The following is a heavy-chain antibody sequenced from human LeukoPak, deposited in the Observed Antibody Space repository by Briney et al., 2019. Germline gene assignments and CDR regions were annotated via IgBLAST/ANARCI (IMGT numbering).Heavy chain of an antibody. CDR2: INPNSGAT. D-gene: IGHD3-22*01. CDR1: VYTLTGHF. Sequence: SVKDSCKASVYTLTGHFMHEVRQAPAQGLKWMGLINPNSGATNYAQKFQGRVTMTRDTSISTAYMEVSRPRSDGAAVFYCAREGSGYPYWGQGTLVTVSS. V-gene: IGHV1-2*02. CDR3: AREGSGYPY. J-gene: IGHJ4*02.